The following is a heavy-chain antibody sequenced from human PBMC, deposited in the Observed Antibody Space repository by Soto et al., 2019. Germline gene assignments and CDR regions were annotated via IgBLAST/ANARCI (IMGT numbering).Heavy chain of an antibody. CDR2: INDSGST. D-gene: IGHD3-16*01. Sequence: SETLSLTCAVSGGSFRGYFWSWIRQSPDRGLEWIGEINDSGSTYYNPSFKSRLTISVDTSKSQISLTLTSVTAADSAVYYCQGGDFWGQGTRVTVSS. V-gene: IGHV4-34*01. J-gene: IGHJ4*02. CDR1: GGSFRGYF. CDR3: QGGDF.